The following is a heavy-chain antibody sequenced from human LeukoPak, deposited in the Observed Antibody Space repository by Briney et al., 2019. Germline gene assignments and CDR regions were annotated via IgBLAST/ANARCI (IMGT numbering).Heavy chain of an antibody. D-gene: IGHD2-21*02. J-gene: IGHJ4*02. CDR2: IYYSGST. CDR1: GGSISSYY. V-gene: IGHV4-59*01. CDR3: ATYGAGPDCGGDCAYFDY. Sequence: PSETLSLTCTVSGGSISSYYWSWIRQPPGKGLEWLGYIYYSGSTNYNPSLKSRVTISVDTSKNQFSLKLSSVTAADTAVYYCATYGAGPDCGGDCAYFDYWGQGSLVTISS.